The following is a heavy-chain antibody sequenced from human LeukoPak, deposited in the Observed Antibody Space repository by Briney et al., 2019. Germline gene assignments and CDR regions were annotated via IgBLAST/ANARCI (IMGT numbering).Heavy chain of an antibody. Sequence: SSETLSLTCTVSGGSISSSSYYWGWIRQPPGKGLEWIGSIYYSGSTYYNPSLKSRVTISVDTSKNQFSLKLGSVTAADTAVYYCARGLYDSGSRYDIWGQGTMVTVSS. V-gene: IGHV4-39*07. CDR1: GGSISSSSYY. CDR3: ARGLYDSGSRYDI. D-gene: IGHD3-10*01. J-gene: IGHJ3*02. CDR2: IYYSGST.